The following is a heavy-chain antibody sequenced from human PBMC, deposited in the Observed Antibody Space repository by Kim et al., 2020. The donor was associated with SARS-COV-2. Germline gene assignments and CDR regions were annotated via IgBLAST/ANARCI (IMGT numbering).Heavy chain of an antibody. CDR1: GGSFSGYY. CDR3: ASAAPRGSSPHIRYYYYGMDV. D-gene: IGHD6-6*01. Sequence: SETLSLTCAVYGGSFSGYYWSWIRQPPGKGLEWIGEINHSGSTNYNPSLKSRVTISVDTSKNQFSLKLSSVTAADTAVYYCASAAPRGSSPHIRYYYYGMDVWGQGTTVTVSS. J-gene: IGHJ6*02. CDR2: INHSGST. V-gene: IGHV4-34*01.